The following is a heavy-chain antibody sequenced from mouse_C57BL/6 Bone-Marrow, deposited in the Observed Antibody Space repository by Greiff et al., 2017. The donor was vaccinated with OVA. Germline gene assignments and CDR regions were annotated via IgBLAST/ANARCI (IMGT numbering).Heavy chain of an antibody. CDR1: GYTFTSYG. CDR3: ARDDGSSYWWVDV. V-gene: IGHV1-58*01. J-gene: IGHJ1*03. Sequence: VQLQQSGAELVRPGSSVKMSCKTSGYTFTSYGINWVKQRPGQGLEWIGYIYIGNGYTEYNEKLKGKATLASDTSPSTAYMQLSSLTSEDSAIYVRARDDGSSYWWVDVWGTGATVTVSS. D-gene: IGHD1-1*01. CDR2: IYIGNGYT.